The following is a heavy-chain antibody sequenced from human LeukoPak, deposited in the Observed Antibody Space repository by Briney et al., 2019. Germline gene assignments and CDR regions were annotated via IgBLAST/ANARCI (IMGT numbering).Heavy chain of an antibody. Sequence: SETLSLTCAVSGYSISSDFYWGWIRQPPGKGLEWIGSIYHSGSTYYAPSLKSRVAISLDTSKNQFSLKLNSVTAADTAVYYCARVGCSSSGFGYDYWGQGTLVTVSS. D-gene: IGHD6-6*01. CDR2: IYHSGST. CDR3: ARVGCSSSGFGYDY. V-gene: IGHV4-38-2*01. J-gene: IGHJ4*02. CDR1: GYSISSDFY.